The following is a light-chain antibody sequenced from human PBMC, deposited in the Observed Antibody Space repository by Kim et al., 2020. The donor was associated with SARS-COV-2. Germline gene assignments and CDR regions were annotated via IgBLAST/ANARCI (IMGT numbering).Light chain of an antibody. CDR1: QDIGND. CDR3: QKCDSAPLT. CDR2: ETS. J-gene: IGKJ4*01. Sequence: ASVGERVPISCRASQDIGNDLAWYQQKPGRVPSLLISETSTLHSGVPSRFSGSGSGTDFTLTISSLQPEDVATYYCQKCDSAPLTFGGGTKVDIK. V-gene: IGKV1-27*01.